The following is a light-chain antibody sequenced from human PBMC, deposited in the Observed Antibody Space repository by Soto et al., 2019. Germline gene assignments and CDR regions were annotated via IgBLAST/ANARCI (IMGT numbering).Light chain of an antibody. CDR1: TSDIGAYNY. Sequence: QSALTQPASVSGSPGQSITISCTGTTSDIGAYNYVSWYQHNPGNAPKLMIYEVTVRPSGVSSRFSGSKSASTASLTITGLQSDDEADYYCSSYTSSSTLVFGTGTKVTVL. CDR2: EVT. J-gene: IGLJ1*01. CDR3: SSYTSSSTLV. V-gene: IGLV2-14*01.